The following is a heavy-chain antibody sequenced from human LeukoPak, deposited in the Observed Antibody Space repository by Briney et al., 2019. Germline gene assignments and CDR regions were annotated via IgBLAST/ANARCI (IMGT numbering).Heavy chain of an antibody. J-gene: IGHJ4*02. CDR3: ARDLTGATIGEGGDY. Sequence: GGSLRLSCAASGFTFSSYSMNWVRQAPGKGLEWVSSISSSSSYIYYADSVKGRFTISRDNAKNSLYLQMNSLRAEDTAVYYCARDLTGATIGEGGDYWGQGTLVTVSS. CDR2: ISSSSSYI. CDR1: GFTFSSYS. D-gene: IGHD1-26*01. V-gene: IGHV3-21*01.